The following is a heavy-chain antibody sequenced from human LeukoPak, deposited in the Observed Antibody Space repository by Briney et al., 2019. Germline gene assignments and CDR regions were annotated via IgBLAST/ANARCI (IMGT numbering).Heavy chain of an antibody. D-gene: IGHD4-17*01. CDR3: ARDPNGDYIGAFDM. CDR2: IRGGGGSA. V-gene: IGHV3-23*01. CDR1: GFTFSSYA. J-gene: IGHJ3*02. Sequence: GGSLRLSCAASGFTFSSYAMSWVRQAPGKGLEWVSAIRGGGGSAFYADSAKGRFTISRDNSKYTLFLQMNSLRAEDTAVYYCARDPNGDYIGAFDMWGPGTMVTVSS.